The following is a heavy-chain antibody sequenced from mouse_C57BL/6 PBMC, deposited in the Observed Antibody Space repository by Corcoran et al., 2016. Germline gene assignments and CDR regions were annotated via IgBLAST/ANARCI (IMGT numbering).Heavy chain of an antibody. D-gene: IGHD2-3*01. V-gene: IGHV9-3*01. CDR3: ARGDYDGYSDYFDY. Sequence: QIQLVQSGPELKKPGETVKISCKASGYTFTTYGMSWVKQAPGKGLKWMGWINTYSGVPTYADDFKGRFAFSLETSASTAYLQINNLKNEDTATYFCARGDYDGYSDYFDYWGQGTTLTVSS. CDR1: GYTFTTYG. CDR2: INTYSGVP. J-gene: IGHJ2*01.